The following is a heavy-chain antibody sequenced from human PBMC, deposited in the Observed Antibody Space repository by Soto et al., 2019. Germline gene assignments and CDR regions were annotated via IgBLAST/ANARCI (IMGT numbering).Heavy chain of an antibody. D-gene: IGHD3-10*01. Sequence: QVQLVQSGAEVKKPGASVKVSCKASGYTFTSYGISWVRQATGQGLEWMGWMNPNSGNTGYAQKFQGRVTMTRNTSISTAYMELSSLRSEDTAVYYCARVPLGRDGMDVWGQGTTVTVSS. CDR1: GYTFTSYG. J-gene: IGHJ6*02. CDR3: ARVPLGRDGMDV. CDR2: MNPNSGNT. V-gene: IGHV1-8*02.